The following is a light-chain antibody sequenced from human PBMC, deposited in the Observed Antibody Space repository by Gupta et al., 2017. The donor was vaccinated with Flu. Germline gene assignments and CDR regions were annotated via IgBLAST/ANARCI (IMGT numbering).Light chain of an antibody. J-gene: IGKJ4*01. CDR1: QSVSSY. CDR2: DAS. Sequence: FTQSPATLSLSPGERATLSCRASQSVSSYLAWYQQKPGQAPRLLIYDASNRATGIPARFSGSGSGTDFTLTISSLEPEDFAVYYCQQRSNWPLTFGRGTKVEIK. V-gene: IGKV3-11*01. CDR3: QQRSNWPLT.